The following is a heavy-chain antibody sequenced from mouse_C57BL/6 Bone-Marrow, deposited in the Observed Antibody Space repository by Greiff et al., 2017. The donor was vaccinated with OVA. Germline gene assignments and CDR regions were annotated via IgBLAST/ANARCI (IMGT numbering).Heavy chain of an antibody. CDR2: IYPGDGDT. D-gene: IGHD1-1*01. CDR1: GYAFSSSW. Sequence: QVQLKQSGPELVKPGASVKISCKASGYAFSSSWMNWVKQRPGKGLEWIGRIYPGDGDTNYNGKFKGKATLTADKSSSTAYMQLSSLTSEDSAVYFCARGGGSSPWFAYWGQGTLVTVSA. J-gene: IGHJ3*01. CDR3: ARGGGSSPWFAY. V-gene: IGHV1-82*01.